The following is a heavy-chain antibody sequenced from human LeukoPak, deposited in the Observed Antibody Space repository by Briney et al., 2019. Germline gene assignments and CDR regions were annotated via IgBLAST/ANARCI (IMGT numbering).Heavy chain of an antibody. CDR3: AKDPLAAHFDY. CDR2: ISGSAGST. J-gene: IGHJ4*02. V-gene: IGHV3-23*01. D-gene: IGHD2-15*01. Sequence: PGASLRLSCAAYGFTFSSYAMRWIRQAPGTALHRVSAISGSAGSTYCADSVKGRFTISRDNSKNTLYLQMNSLRAEDTAVYYCAKDPLAAHFDYWGQGTLVTVSS. CDR1: GFTFSSYA.